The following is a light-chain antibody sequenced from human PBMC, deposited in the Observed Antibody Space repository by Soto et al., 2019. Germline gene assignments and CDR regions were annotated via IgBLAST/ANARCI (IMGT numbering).Light chain of an antibody. Sequence: DIQMTQSPASLSASIGDRVTISCRASQNVATYLNWYQQKPGKAPKLLIYLASTLQSGVPSRFSGSGSGPDFTLTISSLQPEDVAAYFCQQSYSTPYTFGRCTKLEIK. CDR1: QNVATY. CDR3: QQSYSTPYT. V-gene: IGKV1-39*01. J-gene: IGKJ2*01. CDR2: LAS.